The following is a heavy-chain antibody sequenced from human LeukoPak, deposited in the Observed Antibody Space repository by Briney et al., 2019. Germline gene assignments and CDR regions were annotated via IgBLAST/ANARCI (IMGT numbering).Heavy chain of an antibody. V-gene: IGHV3-30*04. D-gene: IGHD6-19*01. CDR1: GFTFSSYA. J-gene: IGHJ4*02. CDR2: ISYDGSNK. Sequence: PGGSLRLSCAASGFTFSSYAMHWVRQAPGKGLEWVAVISYDGSNKYYTESVKGRFTISRDNSKNTLYLQMNSLRAEDTAVYYCARDPRGSGWYYFDYWGQGTLVTVSS. CDR3: ARDPRGSGWYYFDY.